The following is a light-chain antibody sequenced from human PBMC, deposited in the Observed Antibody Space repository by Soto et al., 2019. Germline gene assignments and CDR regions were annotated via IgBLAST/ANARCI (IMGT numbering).Light chain of an antibody. V-gene: IGKV3-11*01. Sequence: EIVLTQSPATLSLSPGERATLSCRASQSVSSYLAWYQQKPGQAPRLLIYDASNRSTGIPARLSGSGSWTDFTRTISSLAPEDFAVYYCQQRSNWPPGYTFGQGTKLEIK. J-gene: IGKJ2*01. CDR3: QQRSNWPPGYT. CDR1: QSVSSY. CDR2: DAS.